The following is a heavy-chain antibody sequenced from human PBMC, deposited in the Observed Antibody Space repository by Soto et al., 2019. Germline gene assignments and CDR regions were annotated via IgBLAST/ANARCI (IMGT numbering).Heavy chain of an antibody. Sequence: GGSLRLSCAASGFTFDDYAMHWVRQAPGKGLEWVSGISWNSGSIGYADSVKGRFTISRDNAKNSLYLQMNSLRAEDTALYYCAKDMPSTSIAARRGFDYWGQGTLVTVSS. CDR1: GFTFDDYA. D-gene: IGHD6-6*01. CDR3: AKDMPSTSIAARRGFDY. CDR2: ISWNSGSI. V-gene: IGHV3-9*01. J-gene: IGHJ4*02.